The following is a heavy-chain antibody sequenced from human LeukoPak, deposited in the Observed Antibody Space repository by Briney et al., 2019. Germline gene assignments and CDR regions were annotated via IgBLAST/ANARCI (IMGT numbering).Heavy chain of an antibody. CDR2: ISSSSSYI. D-gene: IGHD3-3*01. V-gene: IGHV3-21*01. CDR3: ARPLGTGFFVGFDY. J-gene: IGHJ4*02. CDR1: GFTFSSYS. Sequence: GGSLRLSCAASGFTFSSYSTNWVRQAPGKGLEWVSSISSSSSYIYYADSVKGRFTISRDNAKNSLYLQMNSLRAEDTAVYYCARPLGTGFFVGFDYWGQGTLVTVSS.